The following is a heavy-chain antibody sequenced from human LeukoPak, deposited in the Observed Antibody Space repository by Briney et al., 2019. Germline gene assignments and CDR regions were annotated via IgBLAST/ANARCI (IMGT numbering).Heavy chain of an antibody. CDR3: AKDYYDILTGYTNDY. CDR2: TTNKANSYTT. Sequence: PGGSLRLSCAASGFTFSSYSMNWVRQAPGKGLEWVGRTTNKANSYTTEYAASVKGRFTISRDDSKNSLYLQMNSLRAEDTAVYYCAKDYYDILTGYTNDYWGQGTLVTVSS. D-gene: IGHD3-9*01. J-gene: IGHJ4*02. V-gene: IGHV3-72*01. CDR1: GFTFSSYS.